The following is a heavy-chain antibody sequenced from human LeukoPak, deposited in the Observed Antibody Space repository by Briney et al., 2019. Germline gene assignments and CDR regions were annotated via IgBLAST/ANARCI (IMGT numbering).Heavy chain of an antibody. Sequence: ASVKVSCKASGYTFTSYYMHWVRQAPGQGLEWMGIINPTGGSTSYAQKFQGRVTMTRDTSTSTVYMELSSLRSEDTAVYYCAREVLRGSSWYKRSPCYFDYWGQGTLVTVSS. CDR1: GYTFTSYY. V-gene: IGHV1-46*01. D-gene: IGHD6-13*01. J-gene: IGHJ4*02. CDR3: AREVLRGSSWYKRSPCYFDY. CDR2: INPTGGST.